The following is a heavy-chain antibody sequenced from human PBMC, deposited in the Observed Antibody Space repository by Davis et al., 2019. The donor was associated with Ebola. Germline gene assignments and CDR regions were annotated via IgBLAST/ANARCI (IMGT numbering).Heavy chain of an antibody. CDR2: IKSKTDGGTT. J-gene: IGHJ6*02. CDR3: ATGRSSGITIFGDV. CDR1: GFTFSNAW. D-gene: IGHD3-3*01. Sequence: GESLKISCAASGFTFSNAWMNWVRQAPGKGLEWVGRIKSKTDGGTTDYAAPVKGRFTISRDDSKNTLYLQMNSLKTEDTAVYYCATGRSSGITIFGDVWGQGTTVTVSS. V-gene: IGHV3-15*07.